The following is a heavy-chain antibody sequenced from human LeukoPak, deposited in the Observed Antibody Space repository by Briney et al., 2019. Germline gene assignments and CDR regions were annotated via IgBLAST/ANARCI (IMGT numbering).Heavy chain of an antibody. J-gene: IGHJ3*02. D-gene: IGHD3-22*01. V-gene: IGHV3-74*01. Sequence: GVSLRLSCAASGFTLNSYWRHWVRQAPGKGLVWVLRINSDGRSTSYADYVKGRFTISRDNAKDTLYLQMNSLRAEDTAVYYCVRVFTMIVVDALDIWGQGTMVTVSS. CDR3: VRVFTMIVVDALDI. CDR2: INSDGRST. CDR1: GFTLNSYW.